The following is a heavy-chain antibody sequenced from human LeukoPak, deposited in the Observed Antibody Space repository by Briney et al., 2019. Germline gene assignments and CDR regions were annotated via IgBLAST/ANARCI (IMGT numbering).Heavy chain of an antibody. D-gene: IGHD2-2*02. CDR2: IYYSGST. Sequence: PSETLSLTCTVSGGSISSGDYYWSWIRQPPGKGLEWIGSIYYSGSTNYNPSLKSRVTISVDTSKNQFSLKLSSVTAADTAVYYCARGVDRDIVVVPAAIPISQQLVRSPAYYMDVWGKGTTVTVSS. CDR3: ARGVDRDIVVVPAAIPISQQLVRSPAYYMDV. V-gene: IGHV4-61*08. CDR1: GGSISSGDYY. J-gene: IGHJ6*03.